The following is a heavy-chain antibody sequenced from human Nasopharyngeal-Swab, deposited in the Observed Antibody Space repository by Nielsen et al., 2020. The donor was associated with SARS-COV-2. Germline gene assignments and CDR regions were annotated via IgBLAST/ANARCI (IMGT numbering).Heavy chain of an antibody. V-gene: IGHV4-59*01. Sequence: SETLSLTCTVSGGSISSYYWSWIRQPPGKGLEWIGYIYYSGSTNYNPSLKSRVTISVDTSKSQFSLKLSSVTAADTAVYYCARGTRGYSLYWYFDLWGRGTLVTVSS. CDR1: GGSISSYY. CDR2: IYYSGST. D-gene: IGHD3-22*01. J-gene: IGHJ2*01. CDR3: ARGTRGYSLYWYFDL.